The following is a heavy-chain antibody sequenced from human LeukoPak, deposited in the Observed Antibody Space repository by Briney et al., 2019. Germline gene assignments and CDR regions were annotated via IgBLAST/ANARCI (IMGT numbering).Heavy chain of an antibody. V-gene: IGHV4-34*01. CDR2: INHSGST. J-gene: IGHJ5*02. D-gene: IGHD3-10*01. Sequence: SETLSLTCAVYGGSFIDYYWSWIRQAPGKGLQWIGEINHSGSTNYNPSLKSRVTISVDTSKNQFSLKLSSVTAADTAIYYCASISTDPAGWFDPWGQGTLVTVSS. CDR3: ASISTDPAGWFDP. CDR1: GGSFIDYY.